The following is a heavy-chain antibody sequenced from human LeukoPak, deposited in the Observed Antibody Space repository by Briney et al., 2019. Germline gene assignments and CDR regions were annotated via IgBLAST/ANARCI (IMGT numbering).Heavy chain of an antibody. V-gene: IGHV3-33*08. CDR2: IWYDGSNK. CDR1: GFTFSSYG. Sequence: GGSLRLSCAASGFTFSSYGIHWVRQAPGKGLEWVAVIWYDGSNKYYADSVKGRFTISRDNSKNTLYLQMNSLRAEDTAVYYCARGLEYFQHWGQGTLVTVSS. J-gene: IGHJ1*01. CDR3: ARGLEYFQH.